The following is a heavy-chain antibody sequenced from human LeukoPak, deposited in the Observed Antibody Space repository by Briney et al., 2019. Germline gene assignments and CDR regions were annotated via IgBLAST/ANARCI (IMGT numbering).Heavy chain of an antibody. CDR1: GYTFTRYY. V-gene: IGHV1-46*01. D-gene: IGHD2-8*01. CDR3: ARDGSSVFGSVDFDY. Sequence: GASVKVSCKASGYTFTRYYMQLVRQAPGQGLEWMGIINSFGGDTTYAQKFQGRLTITRDASTSTVHMELSSLTSEDTAVYYCARDGSSVFGSVDFDYWGQGTRVIVSS. J-gene: IGHJ4*02. CDR2: INSFGGDT.